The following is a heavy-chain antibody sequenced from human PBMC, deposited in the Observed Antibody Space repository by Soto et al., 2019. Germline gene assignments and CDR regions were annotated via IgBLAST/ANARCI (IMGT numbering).Heavy chain of an antibody. CDR2: IIPIFGTA. J-gene: IGHJ4*02. CDR3: ATTDQQQLGPWDFDY. CDR1: GGTFSSYA. V-gene: IGHV1-69*01. Sequence: QVQLVQSGAEVKKPGSSVKVSCKASGGTFSSYAISWVRQAPGQGLEWMGGIIPIFGTANYAQKFQGRVTITADESTSTAYMEVSSLRSEDTAVYYCATTDQQQLGPWDFDYWGQGTLVTVSS. D-gene: IGHD6-13*01.